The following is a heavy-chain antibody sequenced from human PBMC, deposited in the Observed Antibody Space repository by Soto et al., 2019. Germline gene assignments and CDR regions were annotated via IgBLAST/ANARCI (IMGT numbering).Heavy chain of an antibody. D-gene: IGHD6-6*01. J-gene: IGHJ5*02. V-gene: IGHV4-31*03. CDR1: GGSISSGGYY. Sequence: QVQLQESGPGLVKPSQTLSLTCTVSGGSISSGGYYWSWIRQHPGKGLEWIGYIYYSGSTYYNPSLKSRVTISVDTSKNQFALKLSSVTAAGTAVYYCARGPGQFLEYSSSSSQVGHQERKNNWFDPWGQGTLVTVSS. CDR3: ARGPGQFLEYSSSSSQVGHQERKNNWFDP. CDR2: IYYSGST.